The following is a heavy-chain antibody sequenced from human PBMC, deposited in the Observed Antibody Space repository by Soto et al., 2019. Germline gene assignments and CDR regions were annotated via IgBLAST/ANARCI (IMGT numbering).Heavy chain of an antibody. Sequence: SETLSLTCTVSGGSISSGDYYWSWIRQPPGKGLEWIGYVYYSGSTYYNPSLKSRVTISVDTSKNQFSLKLSSVTAADTAVYYCARTNWNNFDYWGQGTLVTVSS. V-gene: IGHV4-30-4*01. J-gene: IGHJ4*02. CDR3: ARTNWNNFDY. CDR1: GGSISSGDYY. CDR2: VYYSGST. D-gene: IGHD1-20*01.